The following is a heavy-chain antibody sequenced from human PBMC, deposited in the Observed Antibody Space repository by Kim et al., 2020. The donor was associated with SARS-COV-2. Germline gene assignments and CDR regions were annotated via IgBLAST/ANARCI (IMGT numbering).Heavy chain of an antibody. J-gene: IGHJ5*01. CDR1: GFTFSDSA. D-gene: IGHD1-1*01. CDR3: ARVPRTRVPSWDS. CDR2: IRSKGSGYAT. V-gene: IGHV3-73*01. Sequence: GGSLRLSCGASGFTFSDSAMHWVRRASGKGLEWLAVIRSKGSGYATAYCVSGRCSFTISRSDSTHTVYLHMHSPKTEDTSVCYCARVPRTRVPSWDS.